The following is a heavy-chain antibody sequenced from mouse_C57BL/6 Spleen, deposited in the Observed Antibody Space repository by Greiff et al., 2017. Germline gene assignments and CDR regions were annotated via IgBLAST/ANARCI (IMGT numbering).Heavy chain of an antibody. CDR2: IDPSDSYT. Sequence: QVQLQQPGAELVRPGTSVKLSCKASGYTFTSYWMHWVQQRPGQGLEWIGVIDPSDSYTNYNQKFKGKATLTVDTSSSPAYMQLSSLTSEDSAVYYCARGYYGSSYCFVWGKGTTLTVSS. D-gene: IGHD1-1*01. V-gene: IGHV1-59*01. J-gene: IGHJ2*01. CDR1: GYTFTSYW. CDR3: ARGYYGSSYCFV.